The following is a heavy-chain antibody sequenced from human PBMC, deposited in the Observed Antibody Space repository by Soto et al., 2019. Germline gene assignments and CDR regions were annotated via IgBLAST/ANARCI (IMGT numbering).Heavy chain of an antibody. V-gene: IGHV1-18*01. CDR3: ARHQTRGWYFEGFEI. J-gene: IGHJ3*02. CDR2: ISAYNGNT. Sequence: QVHLVQSGAEVKKPGASVKVSCKASGYTFTSYGITWVRQAPGQGLEWMGWISAYNGNTNYAQKLQARVTMTTDTTTSTAYMEPRRLTSDETAESYCARHQTRGWYFEGFEIWGQGTMVTVSS. D-gene: IGHD6-19*01. CDR1: GYTFTSYG.